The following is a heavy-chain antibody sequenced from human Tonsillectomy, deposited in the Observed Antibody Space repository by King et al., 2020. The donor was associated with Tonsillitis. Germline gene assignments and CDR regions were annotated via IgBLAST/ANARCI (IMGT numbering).Heavy chain of an antibody. D-gene: IGHD1-26*01. V-gene: IGHV4-39*01. CDR2: LSYSGTN. CDR1: GGSISSSDHY. CDR3: ARYVSGSFDY. J-gene: IGHJ4*02. Sequence: QLQESGPGVVKPSETLSLTCTVSGGSISSSDHYWAWIRQPPGKGLEWMAYLSYSGTNFYNPSLKSRITISGDSSENRFSLKLSSVTAADTAVYFCARYVSGSFDYWGQGALVTVSS.